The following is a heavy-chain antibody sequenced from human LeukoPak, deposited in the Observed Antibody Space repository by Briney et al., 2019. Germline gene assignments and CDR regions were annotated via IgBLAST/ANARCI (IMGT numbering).Heavy chain of an antibody. CDR2: IYYSGST. V-gene: IGHV4-39*07. J-gene: IGHJ5*02. Sequence: PSETLPLTCTVSGGSISSSSYYWGWIRQPPGKGLEWIGSIYYSGSTYYNPSLKSRVTISVDTSKNQFSLKLSSVTAADTAVYYCARRVVVVAATRGWFDPWGQGTLVTVSS. CDR3: ARRVVVVAATRGWFDP. D-gene: IGHD2-15*01. CDR1: GGSISSSSYY.